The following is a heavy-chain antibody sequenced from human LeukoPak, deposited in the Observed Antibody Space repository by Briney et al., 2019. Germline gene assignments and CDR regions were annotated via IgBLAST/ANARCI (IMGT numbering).Heavy chain of an antibody. Sequence: GGSLRLSCAASGFTFHDHGMSWVRQVPGKGLEWVSALNWNGDNTGYADPVKGRFTISRDNAKKSLYLQMNSLTAEDTAYYYCAREEGPYFDCWGQGTLVTVSS. CDR3: AREEGPYFDC. V-gene: IGHV3-20*04. CDR2: LNWNGDNT. CDR1: GFTFHDHG. J-gene: IGHJ4*02.